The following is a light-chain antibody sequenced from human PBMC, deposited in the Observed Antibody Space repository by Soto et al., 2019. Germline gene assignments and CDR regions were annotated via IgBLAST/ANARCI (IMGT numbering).Light chain of an antibody. Sequence: EIVLTQSPATLSLSPGERATLSCRASQSVSSYLAWYQQKPGQAPSLLIYDASNRATGIPARFSGSGSGTDFTLTISRLEPEDFAVYYCQQYGSSPRTFGQGTKVDI. CDR2: DAS. J-gene: IGKJ1*01. V-gene: IGKV3-20*01. CDR3: QQYGSSPRT. CDR1: QSVSSY.